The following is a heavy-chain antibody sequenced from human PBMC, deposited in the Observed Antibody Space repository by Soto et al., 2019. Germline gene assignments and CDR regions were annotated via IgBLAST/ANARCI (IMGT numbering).Heavy chain of an antibody. V-gene: IGHV3-7*01. CDR2: IKQRGSEI. Sequence: EVQLVESGGGLVQPGGSLRLSCAASGFIFSNSWMIWARQAPGRGLEWVALIKQRGSEIYYMDSVKGRFTISRDDATNSLYLQMNSLGAEDTAVYYCARERGSTWGQGILVTVSS. CDR1: GFIFSNSW. D-gene: IGHD6-13*01. CDR3: ARERGST. J-gene: IGHJ4*02.